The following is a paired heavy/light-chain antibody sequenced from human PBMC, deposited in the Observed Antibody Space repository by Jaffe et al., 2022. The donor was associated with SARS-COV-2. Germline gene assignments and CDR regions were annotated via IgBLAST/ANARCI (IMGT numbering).Light chain of an antibody. CDR3: QQRSNWPPIT. J-gene: IGKJ5*01. V-gene: IGKV3-11*01. Sequence: EIVLTQSPATLSLSPGERATLSCRASQSISGYLAWYQQKPGQAPRLLIYDASNRATGIPARFSGSGSGTDFTLTISSLDPEDFAVYYCQQRSNWPPITFGQGTRLEIK. CDR2: DAS. CDR1: QSISGY.
Heavy chain of an antibody. CDR2: ISWDGGST. J-gene: IGHJ2*01. CDR3: AKDMAMRYFDF. CDR1: GFIFDDYT. Sequence: EVQLVESGGVVVQPGGSLRLSCAASGFIFDDYTMHWVRQAPGRGLEWVSLISWDGGSTYYADSVKGRFSISRDKSKKSLYLQMNNLRTEDTALYYCAKDMAMRYFDFWGRGTLVTVSS. V-gene: IGHV3-43*01.